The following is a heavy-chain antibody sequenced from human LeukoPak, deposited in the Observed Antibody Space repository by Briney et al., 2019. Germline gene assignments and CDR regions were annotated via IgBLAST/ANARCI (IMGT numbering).Heavy chain of an antibody. D-gene: IGHD6-13*01. Sequence: SETLSLTCTVSGGSISSYYWSWIRQPPGKGLEWIGCIYYSGSTNYNPSLKSRVTISVDTSKNQFSLKLSSVTAADTAVYYCAALRGTAFDYWGQGTLVTVSS. CDR3: AALRGTAFDY. J-gene: IGHJ4*02. CDR1: GGSISSYY. CDR2: IYYSGST. V-gene: IGHV4-59*01.